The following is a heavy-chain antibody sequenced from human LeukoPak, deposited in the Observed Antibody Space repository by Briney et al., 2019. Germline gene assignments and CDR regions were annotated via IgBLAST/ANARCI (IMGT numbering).Heavy chain of an antibody. CDR1: GGTFSSYA. J-gene: IGHJ4*02. V-gene: IGHV1-69*05. Sequence: SVKVSCKASGGTFSSYAISWVRQAPGQGLEWMGGIIPIFGTANYAQKFQGRITITTDESTSTAYMELSSLRSEDTAVYYCATGYYYDSSGYYGQMPYYWGQGTLVTVSS. CDR3: ATGYYYDSSGYYGQMPYY. CDR2: IIPIFGTA. D-gene: IGHD3-22*01.